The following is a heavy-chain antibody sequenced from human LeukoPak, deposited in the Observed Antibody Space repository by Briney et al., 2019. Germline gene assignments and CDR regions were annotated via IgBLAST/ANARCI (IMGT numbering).Heavy chain of an antibody. D-gene: IGHD3-16*01. V-gene: IGHV3-21*01. CDR1: GFTFSSYS. CDR2: ISSSSSYI. Sequence: NPWGSLRLSCAACGFTFSSYSMNWVRQPPGKGLEWVSSISSSSSYIYYADSVKGRFTISRDNAKNSLYLLMNSLRAEDTAVYYCVRDSSHRSARVEVPDTGGASLGDWGQGTLVSVSS. CDR3: VRDSSHRSARVEVPDTGGASLGD. J-gene: IGHJ4*02.